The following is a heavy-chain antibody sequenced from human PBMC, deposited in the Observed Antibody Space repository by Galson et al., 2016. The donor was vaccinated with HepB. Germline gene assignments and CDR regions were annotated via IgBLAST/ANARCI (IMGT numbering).Heavy chain of an antibody. D-gene: IGHD3-3*01. CDR3: ASYGVLIRAYGMDV. V-gene: IGHV1-8*01. Sequence: SVKVSCKASGYTFTSYDIHWVRQATGQGLEWMGLMNPNSGDAGYAQQFQGRVTMTRNTSISTAYMELSSLRSEDTAVYYCASYGVLIRAYGMDVWGQGATVIVSS. CDR1: GYTFTSYD. J-gene: IGHJ6*02. CDR2: MNPNSGDA.